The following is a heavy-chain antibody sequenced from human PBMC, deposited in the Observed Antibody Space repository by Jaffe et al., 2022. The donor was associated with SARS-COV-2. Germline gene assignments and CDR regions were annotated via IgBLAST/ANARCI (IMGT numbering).Heavy chain of an antibody. CDR2: ISSSSSYI. D-gene: IGHD1-26*01. J-gene: IGHJ3*02. V-gene: IGHV3-21*01. CDR3: ARRSGRHGALDI. Sequence: EVQLVESGGGLVKPGGSLRLSCAASGFTFSSYSMNWVRQAPGKGLEWVSSISSSSSYIYYADSVKGRFTISRDNAKNSLYLQMNSLRAEDTAVYYCARRSGRHGALDIWGQGTMVTVSS. CDR1: GFTFSSYS.